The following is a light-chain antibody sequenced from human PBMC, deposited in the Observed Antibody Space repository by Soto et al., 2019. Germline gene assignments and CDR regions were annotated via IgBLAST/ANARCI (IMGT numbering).Light chain of an antibody. CDR2: DVS. CDR3: CSYAGSYTFGVV. V-gene: IGLV2-11*01. CDR1: SSDVGGYNY. Sequence: QSALTQPRSVSGSPGQSVTISCTGTSSDVGGYNYVSWYQQHPGKAPKLMIYDVSKRPSGVPDRFSGSKSGNTASLTISGLQAEDEADYDCCSYAGSYTFGVVFGRGTKLTVL. J-gene: IGLJ2*01.